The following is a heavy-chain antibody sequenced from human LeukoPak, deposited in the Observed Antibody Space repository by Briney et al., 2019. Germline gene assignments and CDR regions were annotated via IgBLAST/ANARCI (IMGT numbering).Heavy chain of an antibody. V-gene: IGHV4-34*01. CDR3: ARGRDFWSGYLAYFDY. CDR2: INHSGST. J-gene: IGHJ4*02. Sequence: PSETLSLTCAVYGGSFSGYYWSWIRQPPEKGLEWIGEINHSGSTNYNPSLKSRVTISVDTSKNQFSLKLSSVTAADTAVYYCARGRDFWSGYLAYFDYWGQGTLVTVSS. CDR1: GGSFSGYY. D-gene: IGHD3-3*01.